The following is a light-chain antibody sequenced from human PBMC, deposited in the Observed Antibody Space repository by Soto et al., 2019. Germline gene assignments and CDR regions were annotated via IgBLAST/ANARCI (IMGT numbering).Light chain of an antibody. CDR3: QQRSNWLT. V-gene: IGKV3-11*01. CDR1: QSVSRY. J-gene: IGKJ4*01. CDR2: DAS. Sequence: EIVLTQSPATLSLSPGERATLSCRASQSVSRYLAWYQQKPGQAPRLLIYDASNRATGIPARFSGSGSGTDFTLTISSLEPEECAVYYCQQRSNWLTFGGGTKVEIK.